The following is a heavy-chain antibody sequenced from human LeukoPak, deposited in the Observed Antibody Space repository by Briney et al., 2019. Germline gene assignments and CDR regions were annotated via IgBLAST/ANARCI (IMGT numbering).Heavy chain of an antibody. V-gene: IGHV3-23*01. Sequence: PGGSLRLSCAASGFSFSSYAMSWVRQAPGKGLEWVSSISGSGDNTYYAESVKGRFTISRHNSKNTLFLQMNSLRAEDTAVFYCAKRSGYTTGWFFDFWGQGTLVTVSS. CDR1: GFSFSSYA. D-gene: IGHD6-19*01. CDR3: AKRSGYTTGWFFDF. CDR2: ISGSGDNT. J-gene: IGHJ4*02.